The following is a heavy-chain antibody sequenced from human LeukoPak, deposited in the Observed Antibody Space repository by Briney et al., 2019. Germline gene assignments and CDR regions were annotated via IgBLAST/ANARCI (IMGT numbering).Heavy chain of an antibody. J-gene: IGHJ6*03. D-gene: IGHD3-9*01. CDR3: ARGRVRYYDILTGYRYYCYYMDV. V-gene: IGHV4-34*01. Sequence: KPSETLSLTCAVYGGSFSGYYWSWIRQPRGKGLEWIGEINHSGSTNYNPSLKSRVTISVDTSKNQFSLKLSSVTAADTAVYYCARGRVRYYDILTGYRYYCYYMDVWGKGTTVTVSS. CDR2: INHSGST. CDR1: GGSFSGYY.